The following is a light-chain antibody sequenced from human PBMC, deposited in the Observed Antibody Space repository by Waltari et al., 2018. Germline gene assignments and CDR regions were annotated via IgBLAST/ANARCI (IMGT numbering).Light chain of an antibody. V-gene: IGLV1-47*01. CDR1: HSNIGSNY. CDR3: AAWDDSLSGPI. Sequence: QSVLTQPPSASGTPGQRVTISCSGSHSNIGSNYVYWYQQLPGTAPKLLIYKDSQRPSGGPDRFSGSKSGTSASLAISGLRSEDEADYCCAAWDDSLSGPIFATGTKVTV. CDR2: KDS. J-gene: IGLJ1*01.